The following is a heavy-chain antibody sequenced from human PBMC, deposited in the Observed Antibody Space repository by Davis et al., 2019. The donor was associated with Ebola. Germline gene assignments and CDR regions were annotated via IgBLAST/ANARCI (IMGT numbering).Heavy chain of an antibody. D-gene: IGHD6-13*01. CDR2: ISSGGNYI. J-gene: IGHJ4*02. CDR3: ARAPESAGNFDY. CDR1: GFTFSAYS. V-gene: IGHV3-21*06. Sequence: PGGSLRLSCAASGFTFSAYSIHWARKTPGKGLEWISSISSGGNYIFYADSVKGRFTISRYNAENSVFLQMNSLRAGDTAVYYCARAPESAGNFDYWGQGAQVTVSS.